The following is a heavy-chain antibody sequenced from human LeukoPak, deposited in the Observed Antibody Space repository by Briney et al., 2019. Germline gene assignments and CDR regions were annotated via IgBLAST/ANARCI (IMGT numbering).Heavy chain of an antibody. CDR1: GGTFSSYA. J-gene: IGHJ4*02. V-gene: IGHV1-69*06. CDR2: IIPIFGTA. CDR3: ARDYGAKRVFDY. D-gene: IGHD4-23*01. Sequence: SVKVSCKASGGTFSSYAISWVRQAPGQGLEWMGGIIPIFGTANYAQKFRGRVTITADKSTSTAYMELSSLRSDDTAVYYCARDYGAKRVFDYWGQGTLVTVSS.